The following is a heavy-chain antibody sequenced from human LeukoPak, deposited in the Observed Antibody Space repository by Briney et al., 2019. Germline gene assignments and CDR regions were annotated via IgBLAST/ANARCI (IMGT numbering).Heavy chain of an antibody. CDR2: IWYDGSNK. CDR3: VGGIGWQPDY. CDR1: GFTFSSYG. D-gene: IGHD6-19*01. V-gene: IGHV3-33*01. J-gene: IGHJ4*02. Sequence: GRSLRLSCAASGFTFSSYGMHWVRQAPGKGLEWVAVIWYDGSNKYYADSVKGRFTISRDNSKNTLYLQMNSLGAEDTAVYYCVGGIGWQPDYWGQGTLVTVSS.